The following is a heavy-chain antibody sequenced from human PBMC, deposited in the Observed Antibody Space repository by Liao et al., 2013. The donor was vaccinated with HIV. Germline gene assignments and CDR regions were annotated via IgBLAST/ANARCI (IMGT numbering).Heavy chain of an antibody. CDR1: GGSISSYY. J-gene: IGHJ2*01. D-gene: IGHD6-13*01. CDR2: IYTSGST. V-gene: IGHV4-4*07. CDR3: ARDRGAAAGIDWYFDL. Sequence: QVQLQESGPGLVKPSETLSLTCTVSGGSISSYYWSWIRQPAGKGLEWIGRIYTSGSTNYNPSLKSRVTMSVDTSKNQFSLKLRSVTAADTAVYYCARDRGAAAGIDWYFDLWGRGTLVTVSS.